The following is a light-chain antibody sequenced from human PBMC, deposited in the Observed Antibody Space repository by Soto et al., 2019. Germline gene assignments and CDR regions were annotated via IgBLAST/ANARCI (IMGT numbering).Light chain of an antibody. CDR2: GAS. J-gene: IGKJ4*01. V-gene: IGKV3-20*01. CDR1: QSVSSSY. CDR3: QQYDSSPLT. Sequence: EIVLTQSPGTLSLSPGERVTLSCRASQSVSSSYLAWYQQKPGQAPRLLIYGASSRATGIPDRFSGSGSGTDFTLTISRLEPEDFAVYYCQQYDSSPLTFGGGTKGKIK.